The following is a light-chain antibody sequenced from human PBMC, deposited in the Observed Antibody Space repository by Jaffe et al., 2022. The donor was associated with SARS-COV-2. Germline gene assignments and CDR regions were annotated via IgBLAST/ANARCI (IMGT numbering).Light chain of an antibody. J-gene: IGKJ2*01. V-gene: IGKV2-30*01. CDR1: QSLVNSDGDTH. Sequence: DVVMTQSPLSLPATLGQPASISCRSSQSLVNSDGDTHLTWFQQRPGQSPRRLFYKVSNRDSGVPGRFSGSGSGTDFTLKISRVEAEDAGIYYCMQGLRRPYTFGQGTKLEIK. CDR3: MQGLRRPYT. CDR2: KVS.